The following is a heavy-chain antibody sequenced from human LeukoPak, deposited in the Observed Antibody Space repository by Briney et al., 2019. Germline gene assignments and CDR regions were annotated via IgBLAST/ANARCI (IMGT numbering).Heavy chain of an antibody. J-gene: IGHJ5*01. CDR1: GVSISSYC. CDR3: AREADS. V-gene: IGHV4-4*07. Sequence: SETLSLTCSVSGVSISSYCWTWIRQPAGKGLEWIGRISTSGSTNYNPSLKSRVTMSLDTSKNQFSLKLNSVTAADTAVYYCAREADSWGQGTLVTVSS. CDR2: ISTSGST.